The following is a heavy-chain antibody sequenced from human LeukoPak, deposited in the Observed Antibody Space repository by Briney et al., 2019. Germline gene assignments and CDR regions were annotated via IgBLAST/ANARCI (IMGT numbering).Heavy chain of an antibody. CDR3: ARAEGGYDILTGYFPDY. J-gene: IGHJ4*02. CDR1: GFTFCRYW. CDR2: IKEDGSEK. D-gene: IGHD3-9*01. Sequence: GGSLTLSCAASGFTFCRYWMTWVRKAPGQGLEWVASIKEDGSEKYSVDSVKGRFTISRDNAKNSLFLQMNSLRAEDTAVYYCARAEGGYDILTGYFPDYWGQGTLVTVSS. V-gene: IGHV3-7*01.